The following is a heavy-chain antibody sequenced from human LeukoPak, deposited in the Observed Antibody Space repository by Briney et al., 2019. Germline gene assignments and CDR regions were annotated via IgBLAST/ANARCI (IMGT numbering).Heavy chain of an antibody. V-gene: IGHV1-2*02. CDR1: GYTFTGYY. Sequence: ASVKVSCKASGYTFTGYYMHWVRQAPGQGLEWMGWINPNSGGTNYAQKFQGRVTMTRDTSISTAYMELSRLRSNDTAVYYCARPYYYGSGSYYNPFVYWGQGTLVSVSS. CDR2: INPNSGGT. CDR3: ARPYYYGSGSYYNPFVY. D-gene: IGHD3-10*01. J-gene: IGHJ4*02.